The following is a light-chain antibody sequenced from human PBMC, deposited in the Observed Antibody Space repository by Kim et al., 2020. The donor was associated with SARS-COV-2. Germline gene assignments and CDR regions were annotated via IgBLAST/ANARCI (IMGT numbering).Light chain of an antibody. CDR2: SND. J-gene: IGLJ2*01. Sequence: QSVLTQPPSASGTPGQRVTISCSGSRSNIGNNVVNWYQQVPGTAPKLLIYSNDHRPSGVPDRFSGSKSGTSVSLAISGLQSEDEADYYCAAWDDSLSGVVFGGGTQLTVL. V-gene: IGLV1-44*01. CDR1: RSNIGNNV. CDR3: AAWDDSLSGVV.